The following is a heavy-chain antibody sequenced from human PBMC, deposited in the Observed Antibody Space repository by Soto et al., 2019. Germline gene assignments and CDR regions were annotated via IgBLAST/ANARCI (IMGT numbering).Heavy chain of an antibody. V-gene: IGHV1-69*12. CDR3: AREASAPGTFREDASDI. Sequence: QVQLVQSGAEVKTSGSSVKVACKVSGDTFSNYAINWVRRAPGQGLEWMGAIVPIFRTTNYAQKFQGRVTITADESTITAYMELSRLRSDDTATYYCAREASAPGTFREDASDIWGQGTKVTVSS. J-gene: IGHJ3*02. CDR2: IVPIFRTT. D-gene: IGHD1-7*01. CDR1: GDTFSNYA.